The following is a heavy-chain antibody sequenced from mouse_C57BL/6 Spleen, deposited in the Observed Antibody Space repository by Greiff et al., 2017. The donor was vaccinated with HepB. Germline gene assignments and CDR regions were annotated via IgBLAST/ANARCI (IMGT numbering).Heavy chain of an antibody. V-gene: IGHV1-52*01. CDR1: GYTFTSYW. J-gene: IGHJ4*01. CDR2: IDPSDSET. Sequence: QVQLQQPGAELVRPGSSVKLSCKASGYTFTSYWMHWVKQRPIQGLEWIGNIDPSDSETHYNQKFKDKATLTVDKSSSTAYMQLSSLTSEDSAVYYCARSLGYDRDYAMEYWGLGTSVTVSS. CDR3: ARSLGYDRDYAMEY. D-gene: IGHD2-2*01.